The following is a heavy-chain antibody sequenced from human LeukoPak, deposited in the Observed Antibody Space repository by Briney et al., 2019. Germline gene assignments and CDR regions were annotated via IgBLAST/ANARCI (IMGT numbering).Heavy chain of an antibody. Sequence: ASVKVSCKASGYTFTNYAITWVRQAPGQGLEWMGWINPNSGGTNYAQKFQGRVTMTRDTSISTAYMELSRLRSDDTAVYYCARDPTDYGGNSGDYWGQGTLVTVSS. CDR3: ARDPTDYGGNSGDY. D-gene: IGHD4-23*01. V-gene: IGHV1-2*02. J-gene: IGHJ4*02. CDR2: INPNSGGT. CDR1: GYTFTNYA.